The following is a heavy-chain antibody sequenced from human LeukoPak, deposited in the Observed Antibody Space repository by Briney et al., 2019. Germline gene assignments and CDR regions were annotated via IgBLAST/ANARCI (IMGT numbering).Heavy chain of an antibody. CDR2: AYGDGSSQ. Sequence: WGSLRLSCAASGFPFSGYGMHWVRQAPGKGLEWVAVAYGDGSSQYYADSVKGRFSISKDISKNTLSLQMNSLRAEDTAVYSCATGGNFYYSHWGQGTLVTVSS. CDR3: ATGGNFYYSH. V-gene: IGHV3-33*01. J-gene: IGHJ1*01. CDR1: GFPFSGYG. D-gene: IGHD4-11*01.